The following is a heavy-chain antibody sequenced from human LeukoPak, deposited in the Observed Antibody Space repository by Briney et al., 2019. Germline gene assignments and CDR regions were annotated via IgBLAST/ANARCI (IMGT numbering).Heavy chain of an antibody. J-gene: IGHJ5*02. D-gene: IGHD6-19*01. CDR1: GFTFSTYD. CDR2: ISTAGAT. Sequence: PGGSLRLSCAASGFTFSTYDMHWVRQATGKGLEWVSAISTAGATYYPGSVKGRFTISRENAKDSLYLQMNSLRAGDTAVYYCARGTLYSSGWYPDFDPWGQGTLVTVSS. V-gene: IGHV3-13*01. CDR3: ARGTLYSSGWYPDFDP.